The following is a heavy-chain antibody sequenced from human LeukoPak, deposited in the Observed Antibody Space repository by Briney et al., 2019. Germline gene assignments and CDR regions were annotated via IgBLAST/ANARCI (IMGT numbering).Heavy chain of an antibody. CDR3: AKMGEEGGAIDY. J-gene: IGHJ4*02. CDR2: ISGSGGST. D-gene: IGHD4/OR15-4a*01. V-gene: IGHV3-23*01. CDR1: GFTFSSYA. Sequence: GGSLRLSCAASGFTFSSYAMSWVRLAPGKGLEWVSAISGSGGSTYYADSVKGRFTISRDNSKNTLYLQMNSLRAEDTAVYYCAKMGEEGGAIDYWGQGTLVTVSS.